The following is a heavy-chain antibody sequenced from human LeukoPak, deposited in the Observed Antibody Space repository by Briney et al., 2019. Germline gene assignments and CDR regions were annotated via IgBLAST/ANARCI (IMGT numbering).Heavy chain of an antibody. V-gene: IGHV1-18*01. CDR2: ISAYNGKT. J-gene: IGHJ5*02. CDR3: ARPMIRDVVVPAATWSDP. Sequence: GASVKVSCKASGYTFTSYGISWVRQAPGQGLEWMGWISAYNGKTNYAQKLQGRVTMTKDTSTSTAYMELRSLRSDDTAVYSCARPMIRDVVVPAATWSDPWGQGTLVTVSS. CDR1: GYTFTSYG. D-gene: IGHD2-2*01.